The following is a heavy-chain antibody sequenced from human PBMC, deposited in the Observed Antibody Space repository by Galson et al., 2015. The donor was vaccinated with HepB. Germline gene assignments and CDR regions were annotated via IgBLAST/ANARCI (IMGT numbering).Heavy chain of an antibody. V-gene: IGHV3-48*01. CDR3: ARGRITMVRGVAPDY. J-gene: IGHJ4*02. CDR2: ISSSSSTI. CDR1: GFTFSSYS. D-gene: IGHD3-10*01. Sequence: SLRLSCAASGFTFSSYSMNWVRQAPGKGLEWVSYISSSSSTIYYADSVKGRFTISRDNAKNSLYLQMNSLRAEDTAVYYCARGRITMVRGVAPDYWGQGTLVTVSS.